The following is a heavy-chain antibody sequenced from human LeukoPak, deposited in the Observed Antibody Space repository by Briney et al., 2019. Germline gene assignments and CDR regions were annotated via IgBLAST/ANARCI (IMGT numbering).Heavy chain of an antibody. Sequence: PSETLSLTCTVSGGSISRYYWSWIRQPAGKGLEWIGRIYPRGSTNDNPSLKTRVTMSVDTSKNQFSPKLTSVTAADTAVYYCARGRYCSADICSGGDAFDIWGQGTMVSVSS. CDR2: IYPRGST. J-gene: IGHJ3*02. CDR3: ARGRYCSADICSGGDAFDI. V-gene: IGHV4-4*07. CDR1: GGSISRYY. D-gene: IGHD2-15*01.